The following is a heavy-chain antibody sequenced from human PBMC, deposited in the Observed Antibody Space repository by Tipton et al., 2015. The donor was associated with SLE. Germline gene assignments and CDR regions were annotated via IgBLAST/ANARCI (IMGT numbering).Heavy chain of an antibody. Sequence: SLRLSCAASGFTFSSHAMSWVRQAPGKGLEWVSVISSSDGTTTHYADSVKGRFTISRDNSKNTVYLQMNSLRAEDTALYYCAKDRGLWFGEYHWGQGTLVTVSS. J-gene: IGHJ5*02. CDR1: GFTFSSHA. D-gene: IGHD3-10*01. CDR3: AKDRGLWFGEYH. V-gene: IGHV3-23*01. CDR2: ISSSDGTTT.